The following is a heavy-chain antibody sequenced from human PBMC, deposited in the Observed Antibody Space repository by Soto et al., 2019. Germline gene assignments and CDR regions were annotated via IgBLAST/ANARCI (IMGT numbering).Heavy chain of an antibody. CDR1: GFTFSNAL. CDR3: TTGTRVYYDFWSGYWYGMDV. Sequence: GSLRLSCAASGFTFSNALMNWVRQAPGKGLEWVGRIKSKTDGGTTDYAAPVKGRFTISRDDSKNTLYLQMNSLKTEDTAVYYCTTGTRVYYDFWSGYWYGMDVWGQATTVTVSS. J-gene: IGHJ6*02. D-gene: IGHD3-3*01. V-gene: IGHV3-15*07. CDR2: IKSKTDGGTT.